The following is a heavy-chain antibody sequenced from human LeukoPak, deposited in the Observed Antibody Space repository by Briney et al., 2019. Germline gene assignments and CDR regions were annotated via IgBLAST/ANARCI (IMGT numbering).Heavy chain of an antibody. J-gene: IGHJ6*03. V-gene: IGHV4-39*01. CDR3: ARQRADYFYHYMDV. Sequence: SETLSLTCTVSGGSIDSSSYYWDWIRQPPGKGLEWLGKIYYSGTTFYTSSLKSRVTISTDMSKNQFSLRLTSVTAADTAVYYCARQRADYFYHYMDVWGKGTTVIVSS. CDR1: GGSIDSSSYY. CDR2: IYYSGTT.